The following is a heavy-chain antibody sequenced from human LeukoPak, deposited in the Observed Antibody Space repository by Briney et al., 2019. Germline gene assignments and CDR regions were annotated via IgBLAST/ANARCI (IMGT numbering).Heavy chain of an antibody. Sequence: SETLSLTGTVSGGSISSYCWSWIRQPAGKGLEWIGRIYTSGSTNYNPSLKSRVTMSVDTSRNQFSLKLSSVTAADTAVYYCAAGGYDSSGYSLFAFDIWGQGTMVTVSS. J-gene: IGHJ3*02. V-gene: IGHV4-4*07. CDR2: IYTSGST. D-gene: IGHD3-22*01. CDR3: AAGGYDSSGYSLFAFDI. CDR1: GGSISSYC.